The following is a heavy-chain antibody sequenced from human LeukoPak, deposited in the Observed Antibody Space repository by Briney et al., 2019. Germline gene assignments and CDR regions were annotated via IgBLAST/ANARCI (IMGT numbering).Heavy chain of an antibody. V-gene: IGHV3-66*01. CDR2: IYSGGST. CDR3: ARDTFGSSAFDI. CDR1: GFTVSSNY. Sequence: GGSLRLSCAASGFTVSSNYMSWVRQAPGKGLEWVSVIYSGGSTYYADSVKGRFTISRDNSKNTLYLQMNSPRAEDTAVYYCARDTFGSSAFDIWGQGTMVTVSS. J-gene: IGHJ3*02. D-gene: IGHD3-16*01.